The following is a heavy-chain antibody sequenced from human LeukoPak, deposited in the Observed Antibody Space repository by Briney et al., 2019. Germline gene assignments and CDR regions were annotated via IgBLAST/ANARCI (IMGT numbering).Heavy chain of an antibody. Sequence: SQTLSLTCAISGDSVSSNSAAWNWIRQSPSRGLEWLGRTYYRSKWYNDYAVSVKSRITINPDTSKNQFSLQLNSVTPEDTAVYYCAREDKAAAGTGFYYYYYMDVWGKGTTVTVSS. CDR3: AREDKAAAGTGFYYYYYMDV. CDR2: TYYRSKWYN. J-gene: IGHJ6*03. V-gene: IGHV6-1*01. D-gene: IGHD6-13*01. CDR1: GDSVSSNSAA.